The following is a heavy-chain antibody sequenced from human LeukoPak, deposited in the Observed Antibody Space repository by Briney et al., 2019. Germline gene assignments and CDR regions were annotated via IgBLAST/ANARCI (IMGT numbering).Heavy chain of an antibody. V-gene: IGHV3-48*04. CDR3: ARDHHY. J-gene: IGHJ4*02. Sequence: GGSLRLSCAASGFTFSDYTMNWVRQAPGKGLEWVSYIDLSGSTLYYVDSVKGRFTISRDNAKNPLYLQMNSLRAEDTAVYYCARDHHYWGQGTLVTVSS. CDR2: IDLSGSTL. CDR1: GFTFSDYT.